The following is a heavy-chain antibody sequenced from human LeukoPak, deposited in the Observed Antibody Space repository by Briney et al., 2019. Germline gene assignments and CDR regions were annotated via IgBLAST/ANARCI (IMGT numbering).Heavy chain of an antibody. CDR2: IKQDGSDK. J-gene: IGHJ4*02. CDR3: ARDREVGATIHDY. CDR1: GFTFSNYY. D-gene: IGHD1-26*01. V-gene: IGHV3-7*01. Sequence: GGSLRLSCAASGFTFSNYYMSWVRQAPGKGLEWVANIKQDGSDKSYVDSVKGRFTISRDNAENSPYLQMNSLRAEDTAVYFCARDREVGATIHDYWGQGTLVTVSS.